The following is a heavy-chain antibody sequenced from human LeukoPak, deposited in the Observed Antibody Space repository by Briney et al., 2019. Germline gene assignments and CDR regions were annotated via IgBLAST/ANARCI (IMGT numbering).Heavy chain of an antibody. CDR3: AKEHSSGWYFFDY. Sequence: PEGSLRLSCAASGFTFSSYAMSWVRQAPGRGLEWVSGITGSGSSTYYVDSVKGRFTIPRDSSTNTLYLQMNSLKAEDTAIYYCAKEHSSGWYFFDYWGQGTLVTVSS. J-gene: IGHJ4*02. CDR2: ITGSGSST. V-gene: IGHV3-23*01. D-gene: IGHD6-19*01. CDR1: GFTFSSYA.